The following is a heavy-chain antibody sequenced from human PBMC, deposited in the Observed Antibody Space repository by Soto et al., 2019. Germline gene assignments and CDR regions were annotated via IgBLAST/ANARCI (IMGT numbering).Heavy chain of an antibody. CDR3: AKSFSSNWYDYFNS. Sequence: GSLRLSCAASGFTSWDYDMSWIRQAPGQGLEWVSYISRSGNTMSYADSVQGRFTISRDTSKNTLYLQMNSLRAEDTALYYCAKSFSSNWYDYFNSWGQGSLVTVFS. D-gene: IGHD6-13*01. J-gene: IGHJ4*02. V-gene: IGHV3-11*01. CDR1: GFTSWDYD. CDR2: ISRSGNTM.